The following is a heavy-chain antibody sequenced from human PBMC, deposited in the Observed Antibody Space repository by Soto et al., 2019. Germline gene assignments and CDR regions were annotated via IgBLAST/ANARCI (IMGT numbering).Heavy chain of an antibody. V-gene: IGHV5-10-1*01. Sequence: GDSLKITCKASGFIFTSYWLSWVRQMPGKGLEWMGMLNPKDSFANYSPSFRGHVTISPDTSVTTAYLKWSSLKASDTAICYCARHKSGGGSYAVDFWGQGTLVTVSS. D-gene: IGHD3-10*01. CDR2: LNPKDSFA. CDR3: ARHKSGGGSYAVDF. J-gene: IGHJ4*02. CDR1: GFIFTSYW.